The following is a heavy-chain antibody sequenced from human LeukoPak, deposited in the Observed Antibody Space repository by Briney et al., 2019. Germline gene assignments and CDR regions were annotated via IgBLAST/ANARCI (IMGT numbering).Heavy chain of an antibody. CDR1: GFTFSKYW. CDR3: ARASRGNWFVP. V-gene: IGHV3-74*01. D-gene: IGHD3-10*01. CDR2: IGDDGTST. Sequence: GGSLRLSCAASGFTFSKYWMHWVRQAPGKGLVWVSRIGDDGTSTAYADSVKGRFTISRDNAKNTVYLQMNSLRAEDTALYYCARASRGNWFVPWGQGTLVTVSS. J-gene: IGHJ5*02.